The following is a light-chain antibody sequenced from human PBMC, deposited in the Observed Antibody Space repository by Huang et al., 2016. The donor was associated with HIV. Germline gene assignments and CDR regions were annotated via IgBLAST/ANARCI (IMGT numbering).Light chain of an antibody. Sequence: EIVLTQSPGTLSLSPGERATLSCRASQSVGIYLAWYQQKPGQAPRLLIDGASTRGTGIPDRFSGGGSGTDFTLSISRLEPEDFAVYYCQQYERPPDTFGPGTKVNIK. V-gene: IGKV3-20*01. CDR1: QSVGIY. CDR2: GAS. CDR3: QQYERPPDT. J-gene: IGKJ3*01.